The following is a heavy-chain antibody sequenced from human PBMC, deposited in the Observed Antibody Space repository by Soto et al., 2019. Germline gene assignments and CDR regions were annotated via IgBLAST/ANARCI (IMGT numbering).Heavy chain of an antibody. V-gene: IGHV3-30*18. CDR2: LSSDGSHK. Sequence: QVQVVESGGGVVQPGRSLRLSCAASGFIFRNYGMHWVRQAPGKGLEWVAVLSSDGSHKYYADSVKGRFTVSRDTSNSTLYLQMNSLRVEDTAVYYCAKISGNTYWYYGMDVWGQGTTVTVSS. CDR1: GFIFRNYG. CDR3: AKISGNTYWYYGMDV. J-gene: IGHJ6*02. D-gene: IGHD2-8*02.